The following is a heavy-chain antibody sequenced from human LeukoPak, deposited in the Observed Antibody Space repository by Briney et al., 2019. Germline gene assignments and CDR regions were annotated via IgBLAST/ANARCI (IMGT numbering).Heavy chain of an antibody. J-gene: IGHJ5*02. CDR2: IKQDGSEK. V-gene: IGHV3-7*01. Sequence: GGSLRLSCAASGFTFSSYWMTWVRQAPGKGLEWVANIKQDGSEKRYVDSVKGRFTISRNNAKNSLYLQMNSLRAEDTAVYYCARHPDHWFDPWGQGTLVTVSS. CDR1: GFTFSSYW. CDR3: ARHPDHWFDP.